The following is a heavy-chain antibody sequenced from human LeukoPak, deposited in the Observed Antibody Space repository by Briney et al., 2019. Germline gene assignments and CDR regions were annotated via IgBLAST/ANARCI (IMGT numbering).Heavy chain of an antibody. Sequence: GGSLRLPCAASGFTFSSYAMSWVRQAPGKGLEWVSTISGGGGSTYFAGSVKGRFTISRDNSKNTLYLQMNSLRAEDTAVYYCTRARGYSYGYCDYWGQGTLVTVSS. V-gene: IGHV3-23*01. D-gene: IGHD5-18*01. J-gene: IGHJ4*02. CDR1: GFTFSSYA. CDR2: ISGGGGST. CDR3: TRARGYSYGYCDY.